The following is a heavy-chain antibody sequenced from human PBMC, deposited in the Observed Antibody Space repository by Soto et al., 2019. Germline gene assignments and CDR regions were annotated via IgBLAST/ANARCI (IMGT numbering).Heavy chain of an antibody. J-gene: IGHJ5*01. CDR1: GFTFSAYG. CDR3: SKVLTTHTYGPLDP. Sequence: QVQLVESGGGVVQPGRSLRLSCAATGFTFSAYGMHWVRQAPGKGLEWVALIWYDGNDKYYADSVKGRFIISRDNAKNSLYLQMNSLRAEDTALYFCSKVLTTHTYGPLDPWGQGTLVTVSS. D-gene: IGHD5-18*01. CDR2: IWYDGNDK. V-gene: IGHV3-33*03.